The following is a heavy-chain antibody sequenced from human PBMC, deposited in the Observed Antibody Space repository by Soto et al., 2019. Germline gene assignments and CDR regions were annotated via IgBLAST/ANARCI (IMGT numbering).Heavy chain of an antibody. CDR2: IWYDGSNK. CDR1: GFTFSSYG. D-gene: IGHD3-10*01. CDR3: ARDDITMVRGVIVEPSYYFDY. J-gene: IGHJ4*02. Sequence: GGSLRLSCAASGFTFSSYGMHWVRQAPGKGLEWVAVIWYDGSNKYYADSVKGRFTISRDNSKNTLYLQMNSLRAEDTAVYYCARDDITMVRGVIVEPSYYFDYWGQGTLVTVSS. V-gene: IGHV3-33*01.